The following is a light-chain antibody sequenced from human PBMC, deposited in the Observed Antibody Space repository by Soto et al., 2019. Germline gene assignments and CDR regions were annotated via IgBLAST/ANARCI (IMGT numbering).Light chain of an antibody. CDR3: QQYNSYSVT. V-gene: IGKV3-15*01. CDR2: GAS. J-gene: IGKJ3*01. CDR1: QNISSN. Sequence: EIVMTQSPATLSVSPGERATLSCRASQNISSNLAWYQQKPGQAPRVLIDGASTRATGIPARFSGSGSGTEFTLTISSLQSEDFAVYYCQQYNSYSVTFGPGTKVDIK.